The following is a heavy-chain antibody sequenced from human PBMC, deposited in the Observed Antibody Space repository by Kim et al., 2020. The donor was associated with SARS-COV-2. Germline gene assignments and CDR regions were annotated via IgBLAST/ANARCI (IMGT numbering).Heavy chain of an antibody. D-gene: IGHD6-13*01. J-gene: IGHJ4*02. V-gene: IGHV1-69*01. CDR3: ARDPGGSSWYVD. Sequence: NYAQKFQGRVTITADESTSTAYMELSSLRSEDTAVYYCARDPGGSSWYVDWGQGTLVTVSS.